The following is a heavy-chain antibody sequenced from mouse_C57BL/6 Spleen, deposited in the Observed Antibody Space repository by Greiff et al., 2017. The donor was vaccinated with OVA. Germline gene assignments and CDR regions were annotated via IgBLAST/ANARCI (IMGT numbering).Heavy chain of an antibody. D-gene: IGHD1-1*01. CDR2: IHPNSGST. V-gene: IGHV1-64*01. J-gene: IGHJ3*01. CDR3: AREGLYGTWFAY. Sequence: QVQLKQPGAELVKPGASVKLSCKASGYTFTSYWMHWVKQRPGQGLEWIGMIHPNSGSTNYNEKFKSKATLTVDKSSSTAYMQLSSLTSEDSAVYYCAREGLYGTWFAYWGQGTLVTVSA. CDR1: GYTFTSYW.